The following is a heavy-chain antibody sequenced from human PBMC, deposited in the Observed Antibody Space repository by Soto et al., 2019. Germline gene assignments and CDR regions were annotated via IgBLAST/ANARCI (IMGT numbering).Heavy chain of an antibody. V-gene: IGHV3-30*18. CDR2: ISYDGSNK. CDR1: GFTFSSFG. D-gene: IGHD6-19*01. Sequence: GGSLRLSCAASGFTFSSFGMHWVRQAPGKGLEWVALISYDGSNKYYADSVKGRFTISRDKSKNTLYLQMNSLRAEDTAVYYCAKDRGWSSADLDYWGQGTLITVSS. J-gene: IGHJ4*02. CDR3: AKDRGWSSADLDY.